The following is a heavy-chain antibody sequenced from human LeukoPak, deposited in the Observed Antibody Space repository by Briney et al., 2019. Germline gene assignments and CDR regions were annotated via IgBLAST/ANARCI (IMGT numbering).Heavy chain of an antibody. D-gene: IGHD3-3*01. Sequence: GGSLRLSCAASGFTFSTHWMHWVRQAPGKGLVWVSRIKSDGSTNYADSVKGRFTISRDNAKNTLSLQMNSLRPEDTGVYYCARAPSEIGGYYPEYFRHWGQGTLVTVSS. V-gene: IGHV3-74*01. J-gene: IGHJ1*01. CDR3: ARAPSEIGGYYPEYFRH. CDR1: GFTFSTHW. CDR2: IKSDGST.